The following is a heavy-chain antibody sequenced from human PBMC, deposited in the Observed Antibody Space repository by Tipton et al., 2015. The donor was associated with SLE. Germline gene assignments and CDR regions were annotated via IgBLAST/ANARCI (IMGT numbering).Heavy chain of an antibody. V-gene: IGHV1-46*01. CDR1: GYTFITHY. CDR3: ARHTGRQLPQTWTYDYYYYIDV. CDR2: INPSDGST. J-gene: IGHJ6*03. D-gene: IGHD2-2*01. Sequence: QSGPEVKKPGASVKVSCKASGYTFITHYVHWVRQAPGQGLEWMAIINPSDGSTTYAQRFQGRVTISVDTSKNQFSLKLTSVTAADAAVYYCARHTGRQLPQTWTYDYYYYIDVWGKGTTVTVSS.